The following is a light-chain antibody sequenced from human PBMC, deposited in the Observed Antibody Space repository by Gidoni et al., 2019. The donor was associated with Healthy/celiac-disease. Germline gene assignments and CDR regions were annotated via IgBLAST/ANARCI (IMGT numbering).Light chain of an antibody. CDR3: QQYDNLLRT. J-gene: IGKJ3*01. Sequence: DIQMTQSPSSLSASVGDRVTITCQASQDISNYLNWYQQKPGKAPKLLIYDASNLETGVPSRFSGSGFGTDFTFTISSLQPEDIATYYCQQYDNLLRTFGPGTKVDIK. V-gene: IGKV1-33*01. CDR2: DAS. CDR1: QDISNY.